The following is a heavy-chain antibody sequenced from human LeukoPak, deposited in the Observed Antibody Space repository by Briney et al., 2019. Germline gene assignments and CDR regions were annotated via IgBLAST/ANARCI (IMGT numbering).Heavy chain of an antibody. V-gene: IGHV3-23*01. D-gene: IGHD5-12*01. CDR2: IFPSGGEI. Sequence: GGSLRLSCAASGFTFSTFAMIWVRQPPGKGLEWVSSIFPSGGEIHYADSVRGRFTVSRDNSKNTLYLQMKSLRAEDTAVYYCAKGGGYEAQYYYYYLDVWGKGTTVTISS. CDR1: GFTFSTFA. J-gene: IGHJ6*03. CDR3: AKGGGYEAQYYYYYLDV.